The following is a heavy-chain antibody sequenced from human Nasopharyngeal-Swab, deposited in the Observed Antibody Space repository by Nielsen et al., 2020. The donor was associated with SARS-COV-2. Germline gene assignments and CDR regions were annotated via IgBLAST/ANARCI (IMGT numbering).Heavy chain of an antibody. D-gene: IGHD2-2*01. V-gene: IGHV3-23*01. CDR3: AKDLLGYCSSTSFGESDY. CDR1: GFTFSSYA. J-gene: IGHJ4*02. Sequence: GESLKISCAASGFTFSSYAMSWVRQAPGKGLEWVSAISGSGGSTYYADSVKGRFTISRDNSKNTLYLQMNSLRAEDTAVYYCAKDLLGYCSSTSFGESDYWGQGTLVTVSS. CDR2: ISGSGGST.